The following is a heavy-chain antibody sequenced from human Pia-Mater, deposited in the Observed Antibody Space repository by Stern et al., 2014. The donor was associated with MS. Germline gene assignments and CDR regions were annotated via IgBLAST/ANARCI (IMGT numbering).Heavy chain of an antibody. J-gene: IGHJ4*02. D-gene: IGHD3-10*01. CDR3: ATDYNY. CDR2: FDPEDGET. CDR1: GSTLTGFF. Sequence: VQLVESGAEVKKPGASVKVSCKVSGSTLTGFFMHWVRQPPGKGLEWMGGFDPEDGETIYAQKFQGRVTMSEDTSTDTAYMELSSLRSDDTAVYYCATDYNYWGQGTLVTVSS. V-gene: IGHV1-24*01.